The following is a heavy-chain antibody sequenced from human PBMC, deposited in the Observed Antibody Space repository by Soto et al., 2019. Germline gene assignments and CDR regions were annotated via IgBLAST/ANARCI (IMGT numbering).Heavy chain of an antibody. V-gene: IGHV6-1*01. D-gene: IGHD3-10*01. CDR3: AREEGEKGTYYYGSGSYSDAFDI. Sequence: SQTLSLTCAISGDSVSSNSAAWNWIRQSPSRGLEWLGRTYYRSKWYNDYAVSVKSRITINPDASKNQFSLQLNSVTPEDKSVYYCAREEGEKGTYYYGSGSYSDAFDIWGQGTMVTVS. CDR1: GDSVSSNSAA. CDR2: TYYRSKWYN. J-gene: IGHJ3*02.